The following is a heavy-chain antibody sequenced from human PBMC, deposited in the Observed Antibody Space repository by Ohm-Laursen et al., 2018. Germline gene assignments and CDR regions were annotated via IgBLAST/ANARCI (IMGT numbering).Heavy chain of an antibody. V-gene: IGHV1-69*04. CDR3: ARDRLEGNAYSNPVGNYYGMDV. CDR1: GGTFSSYA. Sequence: SVKVSCKASGGTFSSYAISWVRQAPGQGLEWMGRIIPILGIANYAQKFQGRVTITADKSTSTAYMELSSLRSEDTAVYYCARDRLEGNAYSNPVGNYYGMDVWGQGTTVTVSS. CDR2: IIPILGIA. J-gene: IGHJ6*02. D-gene: IGHD6-13*01.